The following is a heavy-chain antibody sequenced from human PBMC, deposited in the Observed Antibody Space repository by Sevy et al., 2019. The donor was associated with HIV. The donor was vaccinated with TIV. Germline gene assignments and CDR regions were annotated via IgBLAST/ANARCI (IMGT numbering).Heavy chain of an antibody. J-gene: IGHJ4*02. CDR1: GSTLSKLS. CDR2: FDHEDRET. CDR3: AAAREYYEDTSGYLDY. Sequence: ASVKVSCKVSGSTLSKLSMHWVRQAPGKGLEWMGRFDHEDRETIYSQKFQGRVTMTEDTSTDTAYMELSSLRSEDTAVYHCAAAREYYEDTSGYLDYWGQGTLVTVSS. V-gene: IGHV1-24*01. D-gene: IGHD3-22*01.